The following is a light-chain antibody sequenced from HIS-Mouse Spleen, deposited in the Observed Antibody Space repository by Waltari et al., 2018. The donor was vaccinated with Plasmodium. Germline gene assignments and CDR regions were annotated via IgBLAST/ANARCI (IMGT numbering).Light chain of an antibody. CDR3: QQYDNLPLT. J-gene: IGKJ4*01. V-gene: IGKV1-33*01. Sequence: DIQLTPSPSFLSASVGSSVNIPCQASQDISNYLKWYQQKPGKAPKLLIYDASNLETGVPSRFSGSGSGTDFTFTISSLQPEDIVTYYCQQYDNLPLTFGGGTKVEIK. CDR1: QDISNY. CDR2: DAS.